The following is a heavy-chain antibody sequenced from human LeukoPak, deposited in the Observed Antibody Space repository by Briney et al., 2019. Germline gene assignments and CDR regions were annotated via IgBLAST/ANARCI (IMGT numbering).Heavy chain of an antibody. CDR1: GGSISSSSYY. D-gene: IGHD2-15*01. CDR3: ARHIVVVVAATPGFDY. CDR2: IYYSEST. V-gene: IGHV4-39*01. J-gene: IGHJ4*02. Sequence: MPSETLSLTCTVSGGSISSSSYYWGWIRQPPGKGLEWIGSIYYSESTYYNPSLKSRVTISVDTSKNQFSLKLSSVTAADTAVYYCARHIVVVVAATPGFDYWGQGTLVTVSS.